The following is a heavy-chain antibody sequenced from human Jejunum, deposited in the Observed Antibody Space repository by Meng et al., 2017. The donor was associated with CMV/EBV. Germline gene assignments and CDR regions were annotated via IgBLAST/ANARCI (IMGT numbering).Heavy chain of an antibody. CDR1: GGSIRSTSYY. CDR2: VYYSGNT. CDR3: ARDALREGYFDL. Sequence: LQESGPGLVKPSETLSLTCTCSGGSIRSTSYYWVWIRQPPGKGLEWIGGVYYSGNTYYNPSLKSRVTLSVDTSKNQFSLKLNSVTAADTAVYHCARDALREGYFDLWGRGTLVTVSS. D-gene: IGHD4-17*01. V-gene: IGHV4-39*07. J-gene: IGHJ2*01.